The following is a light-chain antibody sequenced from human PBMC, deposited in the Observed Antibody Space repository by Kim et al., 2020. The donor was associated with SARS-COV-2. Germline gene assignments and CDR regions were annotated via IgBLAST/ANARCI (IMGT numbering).Light chain of an antibody. CDR1: QSLLHRDGNTY. V-gene: IGKV2-24*01. CDR3: MQAAHNPHS. Sequence: DIVMTQTPLSSPVTLGQPASISCRSSQSLLHRDGNTYLSWLHQRPGQPPRLLIYKTSYRFSGVSDRFSGSGAGTDFTLKIKRVEAEDVGIYYCMQAAHNPHSLGQGTKLEI. CDR2: KTS. J-gene: IGKJ2*03.